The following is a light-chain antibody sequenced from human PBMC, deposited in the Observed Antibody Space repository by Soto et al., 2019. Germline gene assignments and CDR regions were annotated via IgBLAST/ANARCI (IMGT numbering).Light chain of an antibody. V-gene: IGLV2-14*01. J-gene: IGLJ2*01. Sequence: QSALTQPASVSGSPGQSITISCTGTSSDVGGYNYVSWYQQHPGKAPKLMIYEVSNRPSGVSNRFSGSKSGNTASLNISGLQAEDEGDYYCSSYTSTNTLEVFGGGTKLTVL. CDR3: SSYTSTNTLEV. CDR2: EVS. CDR1: SSDVGGYNY.